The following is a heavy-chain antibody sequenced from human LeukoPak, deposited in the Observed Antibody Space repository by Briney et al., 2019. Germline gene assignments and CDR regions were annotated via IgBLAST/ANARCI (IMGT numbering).Heavy chain of an antibody. CDR2: IYSGGST. Sequence: SGGSLILSCAASGFTVSSNYMSWVRQAPGKGLEWVSVIYSGGSTYYADSVKGRFTISRDNSKNTLYLQMNGLRAEDTAVYYCARGQRTSWGAFDIWGQGTMVTVSS. V-gene: IGHV3-53*01. CDR1: GFTVSSNY. CDR3: ARGQRTSWGAFDI. D-gene: IGHD3/OR15-3a*01. J-gene: IGHJ3*02.